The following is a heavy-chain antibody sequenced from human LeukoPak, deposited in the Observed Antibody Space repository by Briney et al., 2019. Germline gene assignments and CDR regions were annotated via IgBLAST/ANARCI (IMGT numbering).Heavy chain of an antibody. J-gene: IGHJ4*02. D-gene: IGHD3-10*01. CDR1: GFTVSSNY. Sequence: GGSLRLSCAASGFTVSSNYMSWVRQAPGKGLEWVSIIYSGGSTYYADSVKGRFTISRDNSKNTLYLQMNSLRAEDTAVYYCVRDPVGYGSGSYQHWGQGTLVTVSS. CDR2: IYSGGST. CDR3: VRDPVGYGSGSYQH. V-gene: IGHV3-53*01.